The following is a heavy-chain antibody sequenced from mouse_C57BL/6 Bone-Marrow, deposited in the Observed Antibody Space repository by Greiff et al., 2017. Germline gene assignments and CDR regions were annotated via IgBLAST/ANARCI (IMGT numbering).Heavy chain of an antibody. Sequence: EVKLVESGGGLVKPGGSLKLSCAASGFTFSSYAMSWVRQTPEKRLEWVATISDGGSYTYYPDNVKGRFTISRDKAKNNLYLQMSHLKSEDTAMYYCARDRGGDDWGQGTSVTVSS. CDR3: ARDRGGDD. V-gene: IGHV5-4*01. CDR2: ISDGGSYT. J-gene: IGHJ4*01. CDR1: GFTFSSYA. D-gene: IGHD3-3*01.